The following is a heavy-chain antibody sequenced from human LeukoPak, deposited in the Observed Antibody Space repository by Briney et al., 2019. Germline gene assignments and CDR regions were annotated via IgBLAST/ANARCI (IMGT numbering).Heavy chain of an antibody. J-gene: IGHJ4*02. CDR1: GFTFSSYA. CDR3: AGGGGRRLFDY. Sequence: GGSLRLSCAASGFTFSSYAISWVRQAPGKGLEWVSVIYSGGSTYYADSVKGRFTISRDDSKNTLYLQMNSLRAEDTAVYYCAGGGGRRLFDYWGQGTLVTVSS. V-gene: IGHV3-53*01. D-gene: IGHD3-16*01. CDR2: IYSGGST.